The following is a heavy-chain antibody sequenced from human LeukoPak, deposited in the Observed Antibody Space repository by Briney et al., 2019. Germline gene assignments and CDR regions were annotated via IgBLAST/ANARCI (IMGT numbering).Heavy chain of an antibody. Sequence: SETLSLTCTVSGGSTSSSNYYWGWIRQPPGKGLEWIGGIHYSGNTYYNPSLKSRVTISIDTSKNQFSLKLRSVTAADTAVYYCARLGAGPTYYDFWSGYSSFYFDYWGQGTLVTVSS. D-gene: IGHD3-3*01. CDR2: IHYSGNT. CDR3: ARLGAGPTYYDFWSGYSSFYFDY. CDR1: GGSTSSSNYY. J-gene: IGHJ4*02. V-gene: IGHV4-39*01.